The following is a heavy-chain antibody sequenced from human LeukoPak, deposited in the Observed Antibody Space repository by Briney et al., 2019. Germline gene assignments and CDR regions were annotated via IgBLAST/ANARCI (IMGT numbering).Heavy chain of an antibody. Sequence: GGSLRLSCAASGFTFSSYGMHWVRQAPGKGLDWVAFIRYDGTAKYHADSVKGRFTISRDNSKNTLYLQMNSLRAEDTAVYYCAKGNLYFDYWGQGTLVTVSS. D-gene: IGHD1-14*01. V-gene: IGHV3-30*02. CDR3: AKGNLYFDY. CDR1: GFTFSSYG. CDR2: IRYDGTAK. J-gene: IGHJ4*02.